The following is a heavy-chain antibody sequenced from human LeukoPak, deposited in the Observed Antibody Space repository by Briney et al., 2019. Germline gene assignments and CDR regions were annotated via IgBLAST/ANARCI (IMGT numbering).Heavy chain of an antibody. Sequence: ASVKVSCKASGYTFTVYYMHWVRQAPGQGLEWMGWINPNSGGTNYAQKFQGRVTMTRDTSISTAYMELSRLRSDDTAVYYCARNHEIYSNYDWFDPWGQGTLVTVSS. CDR1: GYTFTVYY. D-gene: IGHD4-11*01. V-gene: IGHV1-2*02. CDR3: ARNHEIYSNYDWFDP. J-gene: IGHJ5*02. CDR2: INPNSGGT.